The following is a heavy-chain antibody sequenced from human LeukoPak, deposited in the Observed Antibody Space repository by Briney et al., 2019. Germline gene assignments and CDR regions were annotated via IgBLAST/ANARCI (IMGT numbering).Heavy chain of an antibody. CDR1: GGSISSGGYY. D-gene: IGHD3-22*01. Sequence: SETLSLTCTVSGGSISSGGYYWSWIRQHPGKGREWIGYIYYSGSTYYNPSLKSRVTISVDTSKNQFSLKLSSVTAADTAVYYCARVPLPFYDSSGYRTPGYFDYWGQGTLVTVSS. J-gene: IGHJ4*02. V-gene: IGHV4-31*03. CDR2: IYYSGST. CDR3: ARVPLPFYDSSGYRTPGYFDY.